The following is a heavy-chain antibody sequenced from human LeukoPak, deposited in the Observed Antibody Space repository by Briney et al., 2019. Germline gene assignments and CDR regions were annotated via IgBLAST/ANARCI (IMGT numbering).Heavy chain of an antibody. CDR1: GFTFSSYA. V-gene: IGHV3-23*01. J-gene: IGHJ4*02. Sequence: GGSLRLSCATSGFTFSSYAMSWVRQAPGKGLEWVSSISGSGDNTYYADSVKGRFTISRDNSKSTLYVQMNSLRAEDTAVYYCASCGYSGYEPDYWGQGTLVTVSS. D-gene: IGHD5-12*01. CDR2: ISGSGDNT. CDR3: ASCGYSGYEPDY.